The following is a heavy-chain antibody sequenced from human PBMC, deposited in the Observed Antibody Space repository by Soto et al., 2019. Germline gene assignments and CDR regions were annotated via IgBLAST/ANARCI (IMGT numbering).Heavy chain of an antibody. J-gene: IGHJ4*02. CDR2: IIPIFNSA. Sequence: SVKVSCKASGGTFNNYALSWVRQAPGQGLEWVGGIIPIFNSANYAQKFQGRVTITADDSTSTAYMELRSLRPDDTAVYYCAREVTVASYSFDFWGQGTLVTVSS. V-gene: IGHV1-69*13. CDR3: AREVTVASYSFDF. CDR1: GGTFNNYA. D-gene: IGHD5-12*01.